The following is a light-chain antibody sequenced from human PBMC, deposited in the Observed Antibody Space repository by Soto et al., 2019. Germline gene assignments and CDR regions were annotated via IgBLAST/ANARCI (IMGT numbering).Light chain of an antibody. J-gene: IGLJ3*02. Sequence: QSALTQPASVSGSPGQSITISCIGTNSDVGSYNFVSWYQQHPGKDPKLLIYEVTNRPSGISNRFCGSKSGYTVSLTISGLLAEDESDYYCSSNTACSTWVFGGGTKLTVL. CDR2: EVT. CDR3: SSNTACSTWV. CDR1: NSDVGSYNF. V-gene: IGLV2-14*01.